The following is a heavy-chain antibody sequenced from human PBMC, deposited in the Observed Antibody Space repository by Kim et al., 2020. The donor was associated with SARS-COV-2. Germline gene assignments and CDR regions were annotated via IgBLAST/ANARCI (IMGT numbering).Heavy chain of an antibody. Sequence: GGSLRLSCAASGFTFSSYWMHWVRQAPGKGLVWVSRINSDGSSTSYADSVKGRFTISRDNAKNTLYLQMNSLRAEDTAVYYCARSPKRDGYNFLRKTDYYFDYWGQGTLVTVSS. D-gene: IGHD5-12*01. CDR1: GFTFSSYW. V-gene: IGHV3-74*01. J-gene: IGHJ4*02. CDR3: ARSPKRDGYNFLRKTDYYFDY. CDR2: INSDGSST.